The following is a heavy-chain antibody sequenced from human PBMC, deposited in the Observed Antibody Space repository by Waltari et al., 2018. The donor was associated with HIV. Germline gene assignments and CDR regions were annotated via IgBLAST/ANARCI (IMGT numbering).Heavy chain of an antibody. CDR2: INTSWTRT. D-gene: IGHD3-3*01. J-gene: IGHJ4*02. CDR3: ARSRAMAGLLDH. Sequence: EVQLGESGGGLVQPGGSVRLSCGASGFTFGDYWMHWVRQSPGKGLVWVSRINTSWTRTTYADSVKGRFTISKDDAKNTLYLQMNSLRTEDTAVYYCARSRAMAGLLDHWGQGTLVTVSA. CDR1: GFTFGDYW. V-gene: IGHV3-74*03.